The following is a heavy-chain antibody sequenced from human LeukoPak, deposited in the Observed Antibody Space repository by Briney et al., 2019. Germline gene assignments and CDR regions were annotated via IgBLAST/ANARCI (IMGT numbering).Heavy chain of an antibody. CDR3: ARSMFGSWFDSPDY. Sequence: SQTLSLTCAVSGGSISSGGYSWSWIRQPPGKGLEWIGYIYHSGSTYYNPSLKSRVTISVDTSKNQFSLKLSSVTAADTAVYYCARSMFGSWFDSPDYWGQGTLVTVSS. V-gene: IGHV4-30-2*01. J-gene: IGHJ4*02. D-gene: IGHD3-10*02. CDR2: IYHSGST. CDR1: GGSISSGGYS.